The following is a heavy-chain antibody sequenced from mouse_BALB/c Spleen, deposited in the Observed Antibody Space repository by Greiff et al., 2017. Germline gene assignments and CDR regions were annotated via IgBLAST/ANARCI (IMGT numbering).Heavy chain of an antibody. D-gene: IGHD2-14*01. J-gene: IGHJ3*01. V-gene: IGHV14-3*02. CDR3: ARYEAY. Sequence: EVKLQESGAELVKPGASVKLSCTASGFNIKDTYMHWVKQRPEQGLEWIGRIDPANGNTKYDPKFQGKATITADTSSNTAYLQLSSLTSEDTAVYYCARYEAYWGQGTLVTVSA. CDR2: IDPANGNT. CDR1: GFNIKDTY.